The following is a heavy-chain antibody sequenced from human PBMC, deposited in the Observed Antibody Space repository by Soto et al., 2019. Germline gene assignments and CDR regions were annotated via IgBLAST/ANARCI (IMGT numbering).Heavy chain of an antibody. V-gene: IGHV1-3*01. CDR3: AREGSSNPCDC. CDR2: INAGNRNT. D-gene: IGHD6-13*01. Sequence: DSVKVSCKASGYTFTSYAMHWVRQAPGQRLEWMGWINAGNRNTKYSQKFQGRVTITRDTSASTAYMELSRLKSEDTAVYYCAREGSSNPCDCWGQGTLVTGSS. J-gene: IGHJ4*01. CDR1: GYTFTSYA.